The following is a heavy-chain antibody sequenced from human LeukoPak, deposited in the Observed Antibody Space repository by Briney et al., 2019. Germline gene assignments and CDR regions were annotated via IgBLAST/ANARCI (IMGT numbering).Heavy chain of an antibody. J-gene: IGHJ4*02. CDR1: GYTFTGYY. CDR3: ARSITYDSSGYYLN. Sequence: GASVKVSCKASGYTFTGYYMHWVRQAPGQGLEWMGWINPNSGGTNYAQKFQGWVTMTGDTSISTAYMELSRLRSDDTAVYYCARSITYDSSGYYLNWGQGTLVTVSS. CDR2: INPNSGGT. V-gene: IGHV1-2*04. D-gene: IGHD3-22*01.